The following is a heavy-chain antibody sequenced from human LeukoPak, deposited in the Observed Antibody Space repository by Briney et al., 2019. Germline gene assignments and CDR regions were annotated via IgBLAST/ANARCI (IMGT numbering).Heavy chain of an antibody. CDR1: GFIFSSYG. Sequence: GGSLRLSCAASGFIFSSYGMHWVRQAPGKGLEWVAVIWYDGSNKYYADSVKGRFTISRDNSKNTLYVQMNSLRAEDTAVYYCARATPAAIDPDWFDPWGQGTLVTVSS. CDR2: IWYDGSNK. J-gene: IGHJ5*02. CDR3: ARATPAAIDPDWFDP. D-gene: IGHD2-2*02. V-gene: IGHV3-33*01.